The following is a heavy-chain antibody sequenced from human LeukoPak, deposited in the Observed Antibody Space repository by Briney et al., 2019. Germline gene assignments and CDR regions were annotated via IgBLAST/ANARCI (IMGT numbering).Heavy chain of an antibody. CDR3: ARVRIAVAGFDY. V-gene: IGHV4-4*02. CDR1: GGSISSSNW. Sequence: PSGTLSLTCAVSGGSISSSNWWSWVRQPPGKGLEWIGEIYHSGSTNYNPSLKSRVTISVDTSKNQFSLKLSSVTAADTAVYYCARVRIAVAGFDYWGQGTLVTVSS. CDR2: IYHSGST. J-gene: IGHJ4*02. D-gene: IGHD6-19*01.